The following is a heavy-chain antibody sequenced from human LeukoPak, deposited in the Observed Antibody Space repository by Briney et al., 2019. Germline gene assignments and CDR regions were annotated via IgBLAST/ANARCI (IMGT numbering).Heavy chain of an antibody. CDR3: ARDPAAAGTVWFDP. V-gene: IGHV3-21*01. CDR1: VFTFSSYA. Sequence: VGSLRLSCAASVFTFSSYAMSSVREAPGGGVEWVSSITTSVSYIYYADSVKGRFTITRDDAETSLYVQMNSLRAEDTAVYYCARDPAAAGTVWFDPWGQGTLVTVSS. CDR2: ITTSVSYI. D-gene: IGHD6-13*01. J-gene: IGHJ5*02.